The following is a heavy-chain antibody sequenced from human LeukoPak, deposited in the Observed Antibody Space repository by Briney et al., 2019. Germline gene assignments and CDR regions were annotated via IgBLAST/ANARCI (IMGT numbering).Heavy chain of an antibody. J-gene: IGHJ6*02. Sequence: GGSLRLSCAASGFTFSSYAMHWVRQAPGKGLEWVAVISYDGSNKYYADSVKGRFTISRDNPKNTLYLQMNSLRAEDTAVYYCAKGQYDFWSGYHYYYGMDVWGQGTTVTVSS. CDR3: AKGQYDFWSGYHYYYGMDV. V-gene: IGHV3-30*04. CDR1: GFTFSSYA. CDR2: ISYDGSNK. D-gene: IGHD3-3*01.